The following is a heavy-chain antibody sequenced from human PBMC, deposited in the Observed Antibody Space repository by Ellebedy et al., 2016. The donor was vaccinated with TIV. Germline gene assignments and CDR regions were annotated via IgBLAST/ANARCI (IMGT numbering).Heavy chain of an antibody. CDR2: ISAYNGNT. CDR3: ARDALEGGTQEDSY. Sequence: ASVKVSCXASGYTFTSYGISWVRQAPGQGLEWMGWISAYNGNTNYAQKLQGGVTMTTDTSTSTAYMELRSLRSEDTAVYYCARDALEGGTQEDSYWGQGTLVTVSS. V-gene: IGHV1-18*01. D-gene: IGHD2-15*01. J-gene: IGHJ4*02. CDR1: GYTFTSYG.